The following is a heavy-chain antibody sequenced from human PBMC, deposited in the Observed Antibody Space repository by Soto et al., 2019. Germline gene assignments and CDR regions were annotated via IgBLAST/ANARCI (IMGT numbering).Heavy chain of an antibody. Sequence: QEQLVQSGPEVRKPGSSVKVSCKDSGGRFSSFAISWVRQAPGQGLEWLGGIIPVFGTTNYAEKFQDRVTITADESTNTAYMELTSLTSGDTAMYYCARGGGPYVWFNEFWGQGTLVTVSS. CDR2: IIPVFGTT. CDR1: GGRFSSFA. V-gene: IGHV1-69*01. J-gene: IGHJ4*02. D-gene: IGHD3-16*01. CDR3: ARGGGPYVWFNEF.